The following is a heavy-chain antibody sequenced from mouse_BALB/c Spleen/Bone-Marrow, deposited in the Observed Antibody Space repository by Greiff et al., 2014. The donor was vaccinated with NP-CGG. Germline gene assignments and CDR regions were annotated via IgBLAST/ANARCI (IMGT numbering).Heavy chain of an antibody. CDR2: IWADGST. J-gene: IGHJ4*01. CDR3: ARITTATGAMDY. D-gene: IGHD1-2*01. V-gene: IGHV2-9*02. CDR1: GFSLTSYG. Sequence: VQVVESGPGLVAPSQSLSISCTVSGFSLTSYGVHLVRQPPGKGLEWLGVIWADGSTNYNSALMSRLGISKDNSKSQVFLKMNSLQTDDTAMYYCARITTATGAMDYWGQGTSVTVSS.